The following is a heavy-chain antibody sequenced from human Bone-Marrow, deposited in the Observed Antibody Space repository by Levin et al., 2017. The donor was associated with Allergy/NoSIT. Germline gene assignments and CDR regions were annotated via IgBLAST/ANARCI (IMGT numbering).Heavy chain of an antibody. V-gene: IGHV3-30*18. D-gene: IGHD3-10*01. CDR2: ISYDGSNK. CDR3: AKAFGEENFDY. CDR1: GFTFSSSG. J-gene: IGHJ4*02. Sequence: LSLTCAASGFTFSSSGMHWVRQAPGKGLEWVAVISYDGSNKYYADSVKGRFTISRDNSKNTLYLQMNSLRAEDTAVYYCAKAFGEENFDYWGQGTLVTVSS.